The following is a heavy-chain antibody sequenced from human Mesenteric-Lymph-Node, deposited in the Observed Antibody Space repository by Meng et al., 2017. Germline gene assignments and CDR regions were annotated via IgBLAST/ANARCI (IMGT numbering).Heavy chain of an antibody. J-gene: IGHJ4*02. Sequence: HLQESGPGLVKPSQTLSLTCTVSGGSISSGDYYWSWIRQPPGKGLELIGHIYYSGSTSYNPSLKSRVTISVDTSKNQFSLKLSSVTAADTAVYYCASYDSTRANFDYWGQGTLVTVSS. V-gene: IGHV4-30-4*01. CDR2: IYYSGST. D-gene: IGHD3-22*01. CDR1: GGSISSGDYY. CDR3: ASYDSTRANFDY.